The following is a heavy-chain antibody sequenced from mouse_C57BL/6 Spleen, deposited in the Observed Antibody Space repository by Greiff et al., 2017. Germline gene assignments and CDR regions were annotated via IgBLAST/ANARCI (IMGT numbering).Heavy chain of an antibody. CDR3: AREEEDYYGSSYFDY. CDR1: GISITTGNYR. Sequence: VQLQQSGPGLVKPSQTVFLTCTVTGISITTGNYRWSWIRQFPGNKLEWIGYIYYSGTITYNPSLTSRTTITRDTPKNQFFLGMNSLTAEDTATYYCAREEEDYYGSSYFDYWGQGTTLTVSS. V-gene: IGHV3-5*01. CDR2: IYYSGTI. J-gene: IGHJ2*01. D-gene: IGHD1-1*01.